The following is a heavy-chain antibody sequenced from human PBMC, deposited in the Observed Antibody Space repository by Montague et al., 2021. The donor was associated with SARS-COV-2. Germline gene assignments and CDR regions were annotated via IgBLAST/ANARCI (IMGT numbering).Heavy chain of an antibody. J-gene: IGHJ4*02. CDR2: IYTSGTT. Sequence: TLSLTCTVSGGSISSPGYYWSWIRQPAGKGLEWIGRIYTSGTTNYNPSLKSRVTISVDTSKNQFSLKLTSVTAADTAVYYCAGFTAVTSSLDIWGQGTLVPVSS. D-gene: IGHD4-17*01. CDR1: GGSISSPGYY. V-gene: IGHV4-61*02. CDR3: AGFTAVTSSLDI.